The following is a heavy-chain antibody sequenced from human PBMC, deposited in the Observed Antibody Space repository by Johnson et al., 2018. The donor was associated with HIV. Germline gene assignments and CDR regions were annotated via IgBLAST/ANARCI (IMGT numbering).Heavy chain of an antibody. D-gene: IGHD3-22*01. CDR1: GFTFSSYA. V-gene: IGHV3-30*04. CDR2: ISYDGSNK. J-gene: IGHJ3*01. CDR3: ARGSRYTYYNDDVYLLQAFDV. Sequence: QVQLVESGGGVVQPGRSLRLSCAASGFTFSSYAMHWVRQAPGKGLEWVAVISYDGSNKYYADSVQGRFTISRANYKNTLYLQMNSLRIEDTAVFYCARGSRYTYYNDDVYLLQAFDVWGQGTVVTVSS.